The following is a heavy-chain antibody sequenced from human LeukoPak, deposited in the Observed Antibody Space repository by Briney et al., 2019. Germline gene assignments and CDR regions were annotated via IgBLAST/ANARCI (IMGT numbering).Heavy chain of an antibody. CDR2: IYYSGST. J-gene: IGHJ6*02. D-gene: IGHD6-13*01. CDR1: GGSISSGGYY. V-gene: IGHV4-31*03. Sequence: SQTLSLTCTVSGGSISSGGYYWSWIRQHPGKGLEWIGYIYYSGSTYYNPSLKSRVTISVDTSKNQSSLKLSSVTAADTAVYYCARGVAAAGTNYYGMDVWGQGTTVTVSS. CDR3: ARGVAAAGTNYYGMDV.